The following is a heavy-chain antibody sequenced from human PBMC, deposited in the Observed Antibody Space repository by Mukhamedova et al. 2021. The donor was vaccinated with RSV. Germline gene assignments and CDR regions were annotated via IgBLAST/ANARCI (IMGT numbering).Heavy chain of an antibody. J-gene: IGHJ6*03. V-gene: IGHV4-31*02. Sequence: QHPGKGLEWIGYIYYSGSTYYIPSLKSRVTISVDTSKNQFSLKLSSVTAADTAVYYCARGFYDSSGYYYYYYYMDVWGKGTTVTV. CDR3: ARGFYDSSGYYYYYYYMDV. D-gene: IGHD3-22*01. CDR2: IYYSGST.